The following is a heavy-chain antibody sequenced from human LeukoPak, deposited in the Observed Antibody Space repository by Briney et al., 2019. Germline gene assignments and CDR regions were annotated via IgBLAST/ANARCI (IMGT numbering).Heavy chain of an antibody. CDR1: GGSITSTNW. CDR3: ARFSGNWFDP. CDR2: ISHGGST. D-gene: IGHD7-27*01. V-gene: IGHV4-4*02. J-gene: IGHJ5*02. Sequence: PSETLSLTCAVSGGSITSTNWWSWVRQPPGEGLEWIGEISHGGSTSYSPSLKSRVTMSVDKSRNQFSLKLSSVTAADTAVYYCARFSGNWFDPWGQGTLVTVSP.